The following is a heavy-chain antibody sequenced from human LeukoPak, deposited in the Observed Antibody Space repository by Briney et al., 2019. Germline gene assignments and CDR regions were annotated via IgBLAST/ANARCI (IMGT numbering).Heavy chain of an antibody. CDR2: VYYSGST. CDR1: GGSVSSYF. V-gene: IGHV4-59*08. J-gene: IGHJ4*02. Sequence: PSETLSLTCTVSGGSVSSYFWSWIRQPPGKGLEWIGYVYYSGSTYYNPSLKSRVTISVDTSKNQFSLKLSSVTAADTAVYYCARSGGSNDYWGQGALVTVSS. D-gene: IGHD1-26*01. CDR3: ARSGGSNDY.